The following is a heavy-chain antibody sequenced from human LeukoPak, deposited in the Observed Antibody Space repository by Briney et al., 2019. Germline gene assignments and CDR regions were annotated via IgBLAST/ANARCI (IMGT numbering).Heavy chain of an antibody. V-gene: IGHV3-66*01. D-gene: IGHD2-15*01. J-gene: IGHJ5*02. CDR2: IYRGGST. CDR1: GFTLSSYW. CDR3: ASCCSGGSWPDP. Sequence: GGSPRLSCAASGFTLSSYWMHWVRQAPGEGLEWVSVIYRGGSTCYAHSVKGTFTISRDNAKHSLYMQMNSLRAEDTAVYYCASCCSGGSWPDPWGQGTLVTVSS.